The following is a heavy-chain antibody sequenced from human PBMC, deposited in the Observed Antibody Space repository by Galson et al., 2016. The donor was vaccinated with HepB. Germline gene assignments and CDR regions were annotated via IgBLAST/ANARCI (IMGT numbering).Heavy chain of an antibody. D-gene: IGHD2-2*01. CDR3: AKDGRIYCSSASCHDHFHY. J-gene: IGHJ4*02. CDR1: GFTFSSFA. CDR2: ISGTGANT. Sequence: SLRLSCAASGFTFSSFAMPWVRQAPGKGLEWVSSISGTGANTHYADSVEGRFTISRDNSKNTLFLQMDSLRDEDTAVYYCAKDGRIYCSSASCHDHFHYWGQGTLVTVSS. V-gene: IGHV3-23*01.